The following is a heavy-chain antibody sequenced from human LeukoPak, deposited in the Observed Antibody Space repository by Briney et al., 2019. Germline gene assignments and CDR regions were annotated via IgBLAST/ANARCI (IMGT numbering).Heavy chain of an antibody. Sequence: SETLSLTCTVSGYSISSGYYWGWIRQPPGKGLEWIGSIYHIGSPYYNPSLKSRVTISVDTSKNQFSLKLSSVTAADTAVYYCARDSGSYYAQYYFDYWGQGTLVTVSS. V-gene: IGHV4-38-2*02. CDR3: ARDSGSYYAQYYFDY. J-gene: IGHJ4*02. CDR1: GYSISSGYY. D-gene: IGHD1-26*01. CDR2: IYHIGSP.